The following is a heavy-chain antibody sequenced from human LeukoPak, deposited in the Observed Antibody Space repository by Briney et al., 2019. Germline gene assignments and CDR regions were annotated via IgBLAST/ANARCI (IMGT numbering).Heavy chain of an antibody. CDR3: ARDQYSSSSVPHYYYYYGMDV. Sequence: GGSLRLSCAASGFTFSSYGMHWVRQAPGKGLELVAVIWYDGSNYSYAAYVKGRFTISRDNSKTTMYLQMNSLRAEDTAVSYCARDQYSSSSVPHYYYYYGMDVWGQGTTVTVSS. CDR2: IWYDGSNY. CDR1: GFTFSSYG. D-gene: IGHD6-6*01. J-gene: IGHJ6*02. V-gene: IGHV3-33*01.